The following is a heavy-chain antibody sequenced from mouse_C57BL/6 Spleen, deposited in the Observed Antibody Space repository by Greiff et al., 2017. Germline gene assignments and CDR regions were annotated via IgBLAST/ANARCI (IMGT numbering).Heavy chain of an antibody. J-gene: IGHJ3*01. CDR3: ALNYYGSSSFAY. D-gene: IGHD1-1*01. V-gene: IGHV5-17*01. CDR1: GFTFSDYG. CDR2: ISSGSSTI. Sequence: EVKLMESGGGLVKPGGSLKLSCAASGFTFSDYGMHWVRQAPEKGLEWVAYISSGSSTIYYADTVKGRFTISRDNAKNTLFLQMTSLRSEDTAMYYCALNYYGSSSFAYWGQGTLVTVSA.